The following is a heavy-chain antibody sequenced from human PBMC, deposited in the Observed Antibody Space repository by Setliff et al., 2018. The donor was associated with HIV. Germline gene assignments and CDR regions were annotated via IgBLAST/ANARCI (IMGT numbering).Heavy chain of an antibody. CDR1: GGSLSSGYF. CDR2: INHAGST. V-gene: IGHV4-34*01. Sequence: SENLSLTCSVSGGSLSSGYFWSWIHQPPGKGLEWIGEINHAGSTNFNPSLKGRVTISVDMSKRQFSLHLASVTAADTAVYYCATLSGPVDHWGQGTLVTVSS. D-gene: IGHD3-3*01. J-gene: IGHJ4*02. CDR3: ATLSGPVDH.